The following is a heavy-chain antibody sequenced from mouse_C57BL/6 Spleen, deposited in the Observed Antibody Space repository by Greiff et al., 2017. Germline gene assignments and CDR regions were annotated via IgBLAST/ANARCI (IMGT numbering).Heavy chain of an antibody. CDR1: GFTFSDYG. CDR2: ISSGSSTI. D-gene: IGHD1-1*01. Sequence: EVKLVESGGGLVKPGGSLKLSCAASGFTFSDYGMHWVRQAPEKGLEWVAYISSGSSTIYYADTVKGRFTISRDNAKNTLFLQMTSLRSEDTAMYYCAKPHYYGSSYWYFDVWGTGTTVTVSS. V-gene: IGHV5-17*01. J-gene: IGHJ1*03. CDR3: AKPHYYGSSYWYFDV.